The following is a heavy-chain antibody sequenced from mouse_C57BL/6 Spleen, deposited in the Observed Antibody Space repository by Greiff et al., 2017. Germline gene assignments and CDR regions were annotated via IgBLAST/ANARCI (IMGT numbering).Heavy chain of an antibody. CDR1: GFSFTSYG. CDR3: AKWDDGYSLDY. V-gene: IGHV2-3*01. J-gene: IGHJ2*01. Sequence: VQGVESGPGLVAPSQCLSFTCTVSGFSFTSYGVSWVRQPPGKGLEWLGVIWGDGSTNYHSALISRQSISKDNSQSHVFLQLNSLHTDDTSTHYCAKWDDGYSLDYWGQGTTLTVSS. D-gene: IGHD2-3*01. CDR2: IWGDGST.